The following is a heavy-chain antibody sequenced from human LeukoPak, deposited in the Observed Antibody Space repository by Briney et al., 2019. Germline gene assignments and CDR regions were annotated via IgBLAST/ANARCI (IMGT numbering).Heavy chain of an antibody. V-gene: IGHV4-34*01. CDR1: GGSLSGFY. CDR2: MYPSGRT. Sequence: SETLSLTCGVYGGSLSGFYWNWIRQPPGKGLEWIGEMYPSGRTTSNPSLKSRVSMSLDTSKNQFSLKLSSVTAADTAVYYCARGLKPYCTNGVCYTGDFWGQGTLVTVSP. J-gene: IGHJ4*02. D-gene: IGHD2-8*01. CDR3: ARGLKPYCTNGVCYTGDF.